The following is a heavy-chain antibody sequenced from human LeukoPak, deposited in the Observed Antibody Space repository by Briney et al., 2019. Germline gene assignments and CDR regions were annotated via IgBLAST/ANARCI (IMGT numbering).Heavy chain of an antibody. CDR1: RFTFSSYG. Sequence: PGGSLRLSCAASRFTFSSYGMHWVRQAPGKGLEWVAVIWYDGSNKYYADSVKGRFTISRDNSKNTLYLQMNSLRAEDTAVYYCARGIGESYFDYWGQGTLVTVSS. CDR2: IWYDGSNK. V-gene: IGHV3-33*01. J-gene: IGHJ4*02. CDR3: ARGIGESYFDY. D-gene: IGHD3-10*01.